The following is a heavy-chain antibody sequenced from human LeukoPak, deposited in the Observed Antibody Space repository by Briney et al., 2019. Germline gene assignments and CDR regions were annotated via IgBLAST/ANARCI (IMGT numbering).Heavy chain of an antibody. J-gene: IGHJ4*02. CDR2: IWYDGGKK. V-gene: IGHV3-33*06. D-gene: IGHD6-13*01. CDR1: GFTFSSYG. Sequence: GRSLRLSCAASGFTFSSYGMHWVRQASGKGLEWVAVIWYDGGKKYYADSVKGRFTISRDNSKNTLYLQMNSLRAEDTAVYYCAKDSSSWYNYFDYWGQGTLVTVSS. CDR3: AKDSSSWYNYFDY.